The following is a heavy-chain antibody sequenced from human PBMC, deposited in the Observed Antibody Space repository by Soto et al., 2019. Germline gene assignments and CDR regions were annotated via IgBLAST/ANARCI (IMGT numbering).Heavy chain of an antibody. D-gene: IGHD6-19*01. J-gene: IGHJ4*02. CDR2: IWYDGSNK. Sequence: QLQLVESGGGVVQPGRSLRLSCAASGFTFSSYGMHWVRQAPGKGLEWVAVIWYDGSNKYYADSVKGRFTISRDNSKNTLYLQMNSLRAEDTAVYYCAREGSSGWYDYWGQGTLVTVSS. V-gene: IGHV3-33*01. CDR3: AREGSSGWYDY. CDR1: GFTFSSYG.